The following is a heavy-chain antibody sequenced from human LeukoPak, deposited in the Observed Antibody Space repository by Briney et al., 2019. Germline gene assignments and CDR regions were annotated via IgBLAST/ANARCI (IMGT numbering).Heavy chain of an antibody. CDR3: ANVAKGRYFYYYMDV. V-gene: IGHV1-18*01. CDR2: ISPYNDHT. CDR1: GSTTNTFG. J-gene: IGHJ6*03. Sequence: GASVKVSCKASGSTTNTFGITWVRQSPGQGLEWIVWISPYNDHTKYADRFQGRVTMTTDTSTTTSYMELRRLRSDDTAVYFCANVAKGRYFYYYMDVWGKGTTITVS.